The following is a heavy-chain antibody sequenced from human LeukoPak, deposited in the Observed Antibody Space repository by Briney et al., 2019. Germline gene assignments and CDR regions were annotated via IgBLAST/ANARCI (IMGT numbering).Heavy chain of an antibody. Sequence: GGSLRLSCAGSGITFSNVVMSWVRQAPGKGLEWTSYITTSATTIYYADSVKGRFTMSRDNAKNSLFLQMNSLRAEDTAVYYCARARGYCSGGFCYAYYFDYWGQGTLVTVSS. D-gene: IGHD2-15*01. CDR2: ITTSATTI. CDR1: GITFSNVV. V-gene: IGHV3-11*01. CDR3: ARARGYCSGGFCYAYYFDY. J-gene: IGHJ4*02.